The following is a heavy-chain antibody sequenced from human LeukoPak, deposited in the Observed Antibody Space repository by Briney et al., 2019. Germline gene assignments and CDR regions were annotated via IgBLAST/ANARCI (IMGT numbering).Heavy chain of an antibody. Sequence: ASVKVCCKASGGTFSSYAISSVRQAPGQGLDWMGGIIPIFGTANYAQKFQGRVTITTDESTSPAYMELSNLRCEDTAVYYCTREAMVRGVTNFDYWGQGTLATVSS. J-gene: IGHJ4*02. V-gene: IGHV1-69*05. CDR2: IIPIFGTA. CDR1: GGTFSSYA. D-gene: IGHD3-10*01. CDR3: TREAMVRGVTNFDY.